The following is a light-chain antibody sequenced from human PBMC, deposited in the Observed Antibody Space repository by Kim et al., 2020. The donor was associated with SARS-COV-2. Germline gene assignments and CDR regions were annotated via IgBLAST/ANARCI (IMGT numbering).Light chain of an antibody. CDR1: SLRSYY. CDR2: GKN. V-gene: IGLV3-19*01. Sequence: VALGQTVRITCQGDSLRSYYATWYQQKPGQAPILGIYGKNIRPSGVPDRFSGSSSGNTASLTISGTQAGDEADYYCNSRDSNDNVVFGGGTQLTVL. CDR3: NSRDSNDNVV. J-gene: IGLJ2*01.